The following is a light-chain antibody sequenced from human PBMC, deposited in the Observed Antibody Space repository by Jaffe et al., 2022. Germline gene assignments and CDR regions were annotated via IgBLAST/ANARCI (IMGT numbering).Light chain of an antibody. CDR3: AAWDDNLRV. V-gene: IGLV1-47*01. CDR1: RSNIGGSY. J-gene: IGLJ2*01. Sequence: QTVLTQPPSASGTPGQRVTIACSGSRSNIGGSYVSWYQQVPGTAPKLLIYRDNQRPSGVPDRFSGSKSGTSASLAISGLRSEDEADYYCAAWDDNLRVFGGGTKLTVL. CDR2: RDN.